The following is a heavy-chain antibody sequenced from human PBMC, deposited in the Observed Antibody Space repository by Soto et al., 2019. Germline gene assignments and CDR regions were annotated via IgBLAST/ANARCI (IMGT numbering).Heavy chain of an antibody. D-gene: IGHD6-13*01. J-gene: IGHJ4*02. CDR2: VYFSGST. CDR1: GGSISSYY. Sequence: LSLTCTISGGSISSYYWSWIRQTPGKGLEWIGYVYFSGSTNYNPSLKSRVLISIDTSRNQFSLKLNSVTAADTAVYYCARYRREAVAGYTLDNWGQGILVTVSS. CDR3: ARYRREAVAGYTLDN. V-gene: IGHV4-59*01.